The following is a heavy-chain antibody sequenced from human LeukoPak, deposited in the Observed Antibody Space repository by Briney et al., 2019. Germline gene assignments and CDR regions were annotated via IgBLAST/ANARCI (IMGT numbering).Heavy chain of an antibody. V-gene: IGHV1-18*01. J-gene: IGHJ4*02. CDR2: ISAYNGNT. CDR3: ARMPSLIAAAASDY. CDR1: GYTFTSYG. D-gene: IGHD6-13*01. Sequence: ASVKVSCKASGYTFTSYGVSWVRQAPGQGLEWMGWISAYNGNTNYAQKLQGRVTMPTDTSTSTAYMELRSLRSDDTAVYYCARMPSLIAAAASDYWGQGTLVTVSS.